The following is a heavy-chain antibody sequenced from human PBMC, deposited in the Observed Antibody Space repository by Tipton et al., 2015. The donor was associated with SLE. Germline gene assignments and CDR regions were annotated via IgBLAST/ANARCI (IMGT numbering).Heavy chain of an antibody. Sequence: QVQLVQSGGGVVQPGRSLRLSCAASGFTFSSYGMHWVRQAPGKGLEWVAVISYGGSNKYYADSVKGRFTISRDNSKNTLYLQMNSLRAEDTAVYYCARQISGSPDAFDIWGQGTMVTVSS. V-gene: IGHV3-30*19. CDR2: ISYGGSNK. CDR1: GFTFSSYG. J-gene: IGHJ3*02. D-gene: IGHD3-10*01. CDR3: ARQISGSPDAFDI.